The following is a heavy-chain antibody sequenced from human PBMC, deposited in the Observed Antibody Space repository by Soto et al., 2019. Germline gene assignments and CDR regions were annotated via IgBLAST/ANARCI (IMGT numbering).Heavy chain of an antibody. CDR3: ARDLAYYDSSGYFDY. Sequence: QVQLVESGGGLVKPGGSLRLSCAASGFTFSDYYMSWIRQAPGKGLEWVSYISSSDSIIYYADSVKGRFTISRDNAKKSVYLQLNSLRAEDTAVYYCARDLAYYDSSGYFDYWGQGTLVTVSS. J-gene: IGHJ4*02. CDR1: GFTFSDYY. D-gene: IGHD3-22*01. V-gene: IGHV3-11*01. CDR2: ISSSDSII.